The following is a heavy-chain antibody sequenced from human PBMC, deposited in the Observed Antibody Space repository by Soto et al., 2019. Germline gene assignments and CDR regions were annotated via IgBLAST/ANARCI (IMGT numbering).Heavy chain of an antibody. Sequence: QVQLQESGPGLVKPSGTLSLTCAVSGGSISNNNWWSWVRQPPGKDLEWIGEIYHSGSTNYNPSRKSRVTISVDKSNNQFSLYLRSVTAADTAVYYCARGDSSGYGRALDYWGQGILVTVSS. CDR3: ARGDSSGYGRALDY. V-gene: IGHV4-4*02. D-gene: IGHD3-22*01. CDR2: IYHSGST. J-gene: IGHJ4*01. CDR1: GGSISNNNW.